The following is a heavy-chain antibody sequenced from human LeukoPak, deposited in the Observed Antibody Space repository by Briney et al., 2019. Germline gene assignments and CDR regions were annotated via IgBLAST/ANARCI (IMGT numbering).Heavy chain of an antibody. J-gene: IGHJ5*02. CDR3: AKAVVPAAVGFDP. CDR1: GYTFTSYA. V-gene: IGHV1-18*01. CDR2: ISAYNGNT. D-gene: IGHD2-2*01. Sequence: ASVKVSCKASGYTFTSYAISWVRQAPGPGLEWMGWISAYNGNTNYAQKLQGRVTMTTDTSTSTAYMELRSLRSDDTAVYYCAKAVVPAAVGFDPWGQGTLVTVSS.